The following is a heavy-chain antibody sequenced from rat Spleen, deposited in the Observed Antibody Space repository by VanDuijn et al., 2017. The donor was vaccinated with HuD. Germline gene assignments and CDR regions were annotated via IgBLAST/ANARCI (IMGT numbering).Heavy chain of an antibody. CDR1: GFTFSDYN. J-gene: IGHJ2*01. CDR3: ARPSYGYPFAY. D-gene: IGHD1-7*01. CDR2: ITYDGSGT. V-gene: IGHV5-7*01. Sequence: EVQLVESGGGLVQPGRSLKLSCAASGFTFSDYNMAWVRQAPKRGLEWVATITYDGSGTYYRGSVKGRFTISRDNAKRTLYLQMDSLRSEDTATYYCARPSYGYPFAYWGQGVMVTVSS.